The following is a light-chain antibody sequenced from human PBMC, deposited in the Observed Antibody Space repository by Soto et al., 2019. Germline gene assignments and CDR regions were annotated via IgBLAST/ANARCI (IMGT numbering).Light chain of an antibody. J-gene: IGKJ2*01. Sequence: EIVLTQSPATLSLSPGERATLSCRASQRVSNYLIWYQQKPGQAPRLLIYDTSNRATGIPARFTGSGSGTDFTLTISSLDPEDFAVYYCQQRSDWPYTFGQGTKLEIK. CDR1: QRVSNY. CDR2: DTS. V-gene: IGKV3-11*01. CDR3: QQRSDWPYT.